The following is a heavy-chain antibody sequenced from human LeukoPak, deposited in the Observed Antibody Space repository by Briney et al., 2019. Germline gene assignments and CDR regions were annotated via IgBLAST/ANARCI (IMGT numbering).Heavy chain of an antibody. J-gene: IGHJ6*04. Sequence: GGSLRLSCTASGFTFSSFGMHWVRLAPAKGLEWVAFIQHEGSNEYADSVKGRFTISRDNSKNTVHLEMNSLRPEDTAVYYCARDHYDFWSGYLIANKMDVWGKGTTVTVSS. CDR1: GFTFSSFG. D-gene: IGHD3-3*01. CDR2: IQHEGSNE. V-gene: IGHV3-30*02. CDR3: ARDHYDFWSGYLIANKMDV.